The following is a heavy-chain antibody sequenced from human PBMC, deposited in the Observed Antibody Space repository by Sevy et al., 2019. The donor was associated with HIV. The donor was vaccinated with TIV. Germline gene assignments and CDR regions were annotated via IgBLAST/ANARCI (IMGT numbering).Heavy chain of an antibody. D-gene: IGHD3-10*01. CDR3: ARAPPPVNRYYYGSGSHDYYYYMDV. J-gene: IGHJ6*03. CDR2: IIPIFGTA. Sequence: ASVKVSCKASGGTFSSYAISWVRQAPGQGLEWMGGIIPIFGTANYAQKFQGRVTITADKSTSTAYMELSSLRFEDTAVYYCARAPPPVNRYYYGSGSHDYYYYMDVWGKGTTVTVSS. CDR1: GGTFSSYA. V-gene: IGHV1-69*06.